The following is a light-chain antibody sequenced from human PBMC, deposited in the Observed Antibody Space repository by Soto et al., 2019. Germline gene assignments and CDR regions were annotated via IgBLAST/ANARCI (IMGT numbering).Light chain of an antibody. CDR1: YSNIETNY. V-gene: IGLV1-51*01. J-gene: IGLJ1*01. Sequence: QSVLTQPPSISATPGQKVTISCSGSYSNIETNYVSWYQQLPGTAPKLLIYDNTERTSGIPDRFSGSKSGSSATLGITGLQTGDEADYYCGTWDSSLSAAVFGTGTKVTVL. CDR2: DNT. CDR3: GTWDSSLSAAV.